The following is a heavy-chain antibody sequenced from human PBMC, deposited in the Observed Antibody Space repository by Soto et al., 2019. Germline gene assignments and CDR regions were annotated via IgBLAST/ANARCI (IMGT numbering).Heavy chain of an antibody. CDR1: GGSISSGGYY. CDR2: IYYSGNT. D-gene: IGHD1-26*01. V-gene: IGHV4-39*01. CDR3: ASVVGAITRFDY. J-gene: IGHJ4*02. Sequence: PSETLSLTCTVSGGSISSGGYYWGWIRQSPGKGLEWIGSIYYSGNTYYNPSLKSRVTISVDTSKNQFSLKLSSVTAADTAVYYCASVVGAITRFDYWGQGTLVTVSS.